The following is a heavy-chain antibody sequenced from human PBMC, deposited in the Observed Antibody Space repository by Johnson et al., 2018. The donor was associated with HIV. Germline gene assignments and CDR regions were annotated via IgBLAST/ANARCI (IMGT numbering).Heavy chain of an antibody. Sequence: VQLVESGGGVVQPGRSLRLSCAASGFTFSSYAMHWVRQAPGKGLEWVAVISYDGSNKYYADSVKGRFTISRDNSKNTLYLQMKSLRAEDTAVYYCARDESSRLQLTGNDAFDIWGQGTMVTVSS. CDR2: ISYDGSNK. D-gene: IGHD6-13*01. V-gene: IGHV3-30*04. CDR1: GFTFSSYA. J-gene: IGHJ3*02. CDR3: ARDESSRLQLTGNDAFDI.